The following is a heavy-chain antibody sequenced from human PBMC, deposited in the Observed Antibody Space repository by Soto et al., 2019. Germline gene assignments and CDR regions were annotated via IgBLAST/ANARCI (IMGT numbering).Heavy chain of an antibody. V-gene: IGHV4-59*08. CDR1: GGSISSYY. Sequence: SETLSLTCTVSGGSISSYYWSWIRQPPGKGLEWIGYIYYSGSTNYNPSLKSRVTISVDTSKNQFSLKLSSVTAADTAVYYCARHQDYDFWSGYYTNSNWFDPWGQGTLVTVSS. CDR3: ARHQDYDFWSGYYTNSNWFDP. J-gene: IGHJ5*02. CDR2: IYYSGST. D-gene: IGHD3-3*01.